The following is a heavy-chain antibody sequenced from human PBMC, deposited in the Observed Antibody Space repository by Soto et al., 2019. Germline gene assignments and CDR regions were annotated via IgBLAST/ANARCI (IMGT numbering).Heavy chain of an antibody. J-gene: IGHJ4*02. CDR2: IWYDGSNI. CDR1: GFMFSSYG. Sequence: PGGSLRLSCAASGFMFSSYGMHWVRQAPGRGLEWVAVIWYDGSNINYGDSVKGRVTISRDNSKNTLYLQLKSLRAEDTAVYYCARVPGREIAMGYFDYWGQGTLVTVYS. V-gene: IGHV3-33*01. CDR3: ARVPGREIAMGYFDY. D-gene: IGHD2-21*01.